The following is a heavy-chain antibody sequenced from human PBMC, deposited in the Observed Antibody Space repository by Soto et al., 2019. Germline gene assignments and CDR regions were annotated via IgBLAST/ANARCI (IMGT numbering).Heavy chain of an antibody. Sequence: GWSLRLSCAASGFTFSSYWMSWVRQAPGKGLEWVANIKQDGSEKYYVDSVKGRFTISRDNAKNSLYLQMNSLRAEDTAVYYCARAPFTMVRGVFGWGQGTLVTVSS. CDR3: ARAPFTMVRGVFG. CDR1: GFTFSSYW. V-gene: IGHV3-7*01. D-gene: IGHD3-10*01. CDR2: IKQDGSEK. J-gene: IGHJ4*02.